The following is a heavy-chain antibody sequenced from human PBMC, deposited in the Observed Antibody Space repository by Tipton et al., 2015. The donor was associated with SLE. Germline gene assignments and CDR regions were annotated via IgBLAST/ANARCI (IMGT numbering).Heavy chain of an antibody. V-gene: IGHV4-34*09. CDR3: ARGFRLQGFSQYMDV. D-gene: IGHD4-11*01. J-gene: IGHJ6*03. Sequence: LRLSCAASGFTFGSYSMNWIRKPPGKGLAWIGNNFPGGTTYYNPSLRSRLTISVDTSKNQFSLILTSVTAADTAVYYCARGFRLQGFSQYMDVWGKGTTVTVSS. CDR2: NFPGGTT. CDR1: GFTFGSYS.